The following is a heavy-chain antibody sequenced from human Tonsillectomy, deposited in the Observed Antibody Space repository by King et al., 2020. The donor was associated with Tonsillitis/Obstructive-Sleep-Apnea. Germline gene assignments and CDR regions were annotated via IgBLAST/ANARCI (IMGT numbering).Heavy chain of an antibody. CDR3: AADWNYGADY. CDR1: GFTFSSYW. J-gene: IGHJ4*02. V-gene: IGHV3-7*01. Sequence: VQLVESGGGLVQPGGSLRLSCAASGFTFSSYWMSWVRQAPGKGLEWVANIKQDGSEKYYVDFVKGRFTISRDNAKNSLYQQMNSLRAEDTGVYYCAADWNYGADYWGQRTLVTVSS. D-gene: IGHD1-7*01. CDR2: IKQDGSEK.